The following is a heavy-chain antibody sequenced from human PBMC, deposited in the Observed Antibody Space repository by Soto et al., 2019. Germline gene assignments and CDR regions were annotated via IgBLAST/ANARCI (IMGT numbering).Heavy chain of an antibody. D-gene: IGHD2-15*01. CDR2: INPNSGGT. Sequence: QVQLVQSGAEVTKPGASVKVSCTASGYTFTGYYMHWVRQAPGQGLEWMGWINPNSGGTNYAKKFQGRVTMTRDTSISTAYMELSRLRSDDTAVYYCARRYCSGGSCYQNYYGMDVWGQGTTVTVSS. CDR1: GYTFTGYY. V-gene: IGHV1-2*02. J-gene: IGHJ6*02. CDR3: ARRYCSGGSCYQNYYGMDV.